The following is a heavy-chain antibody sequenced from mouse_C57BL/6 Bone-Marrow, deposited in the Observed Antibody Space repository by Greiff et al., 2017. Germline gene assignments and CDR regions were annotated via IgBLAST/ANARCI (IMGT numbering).Heavy chain of an antibody. Sequence: EVQLQQSGAELVRPGASVKLSCTASGFNIKDDYMHWVKQRPEQGLEWIGWIDPENGDTEYASKFQGKATITADTSSNTAYLQRSSLTSEDTAVYYCTPIYCDAMDYWGQGTSVTVSS. CDR2: IDPENGDT. CDR3: TPIYCDAMDY. V-gene: IGHV14-4*01. J-gene: IGHJ4*01. D-gene: IGHD2-1*01. CDR1: GFNIKDDY.